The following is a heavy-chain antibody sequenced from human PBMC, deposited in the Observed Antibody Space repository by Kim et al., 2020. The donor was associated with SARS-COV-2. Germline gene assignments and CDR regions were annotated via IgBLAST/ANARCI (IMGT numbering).Heavy chain of an antibody. CDR3: ARARGPLLRLFVRSLYGMDV. CDR1: GGSFSGDY. J-gene: IGHJ6*02. D-gene: IGHD3-3*01. Sequence: SETLSLTCAVYGGSFSGDYWSWIRQPPGKGLEWIGEVNHSESTNNNQSPKRRVTISVDTSKNQFSLNLSSVTAADTAVYYCARARGPLLRLFVRSLYGMDVWGQGTTVTVSS. CDR2: VNHSEST. V-gene: IGHV4-34*01.